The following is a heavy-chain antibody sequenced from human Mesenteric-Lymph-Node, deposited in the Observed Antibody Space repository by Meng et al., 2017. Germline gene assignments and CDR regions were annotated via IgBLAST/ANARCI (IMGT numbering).Heavy chain of an antibody. J-gene: IGHJ4*02. Sequence: GQRVQAGAEVKKPGSSGKVSCKASGGPFSSYAISWVRQAPGQGLEWMGGIIPIFGTANYAQKFQGRVTITADKSTSTAYMELSSLRSEDTAVYYCAREVGWEPQKGFDYWGQGTLVTVSS. CDR3: AREVGWEPQKGFDY. CDR2: IIPIFGTA. V-gene: IGHV1-69*06. CDR1: GGPFSSYA. D-gene: IGHD1-26*01.